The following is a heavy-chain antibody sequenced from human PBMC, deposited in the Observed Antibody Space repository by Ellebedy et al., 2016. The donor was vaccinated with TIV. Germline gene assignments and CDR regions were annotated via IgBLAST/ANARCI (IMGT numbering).Heavy chain of an antibody. J-gene: IGHJ3*02. CDR1: GFTFSNYA. CDR3: ARDPVGVGPAFDI. D-gene: IGHD4-23*01. Sequence: PGGSLRLSCVASGFTFSNYAMTWVRQAPGKGLDWVSGINGRGGAPYYADSVKGRFTISRDNSKNTLFLQMNSLTVDDAAVYYCARDPVGVGPAFDIWGQGTMVTVSS. CDR2: INGRGGAP. V-gene: IGHV3-23*01.